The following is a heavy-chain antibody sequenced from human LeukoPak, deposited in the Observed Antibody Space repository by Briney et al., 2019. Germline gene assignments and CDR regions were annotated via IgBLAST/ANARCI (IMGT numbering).Heavy chain of an antibody. V-gene: IGHV4-59*01. CDR1: GGSISSYY. D-gene: IGHD3-22*01. CDR3: ARATYYYDSSGHAY. CDR2: IYYSGST. Sequence: SETLSLTCTVSGGSISSYYWSWIRQPPGKGLEWIGYIYYSGSTNYNPSLKSRDTISVDTSKNQFSLKLSSVTAADTAVYYCARATYYYDSSGHAYWGQGTLVAVSS. J-gene: IGHJ4*02.